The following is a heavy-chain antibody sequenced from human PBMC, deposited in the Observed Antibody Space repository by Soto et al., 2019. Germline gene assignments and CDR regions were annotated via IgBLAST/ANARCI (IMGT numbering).Heavy chain of an antibody. CDR1: GGSINSGDYY. CDR3: ARIVLITALL. CDR2: IYYRGST. D-gene: IGHD3-16*01. Sequence: QVQLQESGPGLVKPSQTLSLTCTVSGGSINSGDYYWCWVRQPPGKGLQWLGYIYYRGSTYYNPPLRSRVTISIDTSKNHSFLNLSSVTAADTAVYYCARIVLITALLWGQGTLVTVSS. J-gene: IGHJ4*02. V-gene: IGHV4-30-4*01.